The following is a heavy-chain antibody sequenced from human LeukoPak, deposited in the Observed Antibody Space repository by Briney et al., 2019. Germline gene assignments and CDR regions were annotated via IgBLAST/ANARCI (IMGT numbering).Heavy chain of an antibody. CDR3: ARDLRTVAATSHDAFDI. CDR2: IYYSGST. D-gene: IGHD6-19*01. J-gene: IGHJ3*02. Sequence: SETLSLTCTVSGGSISSYYWSWIRQPPGKGLEWIGYIYYSGSTSYNPSLRSRVTISIDISKNQFSLKLSSVTAADTAVYYCARDLRTVAATSHDAFDIWGQGTMVTVSS. CDR1: GGSISSYY. V-gene: IGHV4-59*01.